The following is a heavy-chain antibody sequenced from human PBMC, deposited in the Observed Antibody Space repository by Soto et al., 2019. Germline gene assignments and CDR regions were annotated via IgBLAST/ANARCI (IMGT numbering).Heavy chain of an antibody. CDR1: GYTFTSYG. Sequence: QVQLVQSGAEVKKPGASVKVSCKASGYTFTSYGISWVRQAPGQGLEWMGWISAYNGNTNYAQKLQGRVTMTTDTAPRTAYMELRSLRSDDTAVYYCARVPDIVVVPAAIWGNWFDPWGQGTLVTVSS. CDR3: ARVPDIVVVPAAIWGNWFDP. J-gene: IGHJ5*02. D-gene: IGHD2-2*02. V-gene: IGHV1-18*01. CDR2: ISAYNGNT.